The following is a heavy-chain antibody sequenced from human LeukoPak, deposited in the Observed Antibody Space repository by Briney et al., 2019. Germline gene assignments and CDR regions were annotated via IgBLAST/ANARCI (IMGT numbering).Heavy chain of an antibody. CDR1: GGSISSGGYS. V-gene: IGHV4-30-2*01. Sequence: SETLSLTCAVSGGSISSGGYSWSWIRQPPGKGLEWIGYIYHSGSTYYNPSLKSRVTISVDRSKNQFSLKLSSVTAADTAVYYCAREGSYCSSTSCYRFDPWGQGTLVTVSS. CDR2: IYHSGST. CDR3: AREGSYCSSTSCYRFDP. D-gene: IGHD2-2*01. J-gene: IGHJ5*02.